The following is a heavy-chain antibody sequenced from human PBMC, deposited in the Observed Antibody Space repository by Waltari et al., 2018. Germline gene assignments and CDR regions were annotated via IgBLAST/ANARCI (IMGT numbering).Heavy chain of an antibody. CDR2: IHYDGST. CDR1: GESFSGYF. CDR3: ARYGEVPPNYFFDF. Sequence: QVQLHQLGAGLLKPSETLSLTCPCAGESFSGYFGSWIRQPPGKGLEWLGAIHYDGSTNYKPSLKSRLSLSVDTTKKHFSLRLTSVTAADTGMYFCARYGEVPPNYFFDFWGQGIRVTVSS. J-gene: IGHJ4*01. V-gene: IGHV4-34*01. D-gene: IGHD2-21*01.